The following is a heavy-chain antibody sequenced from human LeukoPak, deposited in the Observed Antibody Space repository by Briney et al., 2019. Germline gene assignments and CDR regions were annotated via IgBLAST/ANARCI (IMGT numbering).Heavy chain of an antibody. Sequence: TGGSLRLSCAASGFTFSSYAMSWVRQAPGKGLGWVSAISGSGGSTYYADSVKGRFTISRDNSKNTLYLQMNSLRAEDTAVYYCAKDKRWLQFYYWGQGTLVTVSS. D-gene: IGHD5-24*01. CDR2: ISGSGGST. V-gene: IGHV3-23*01. J-gene: IGHJ4*02. CDR3: AKDKRWLQFYY. CDR1: GFTFSSYA.